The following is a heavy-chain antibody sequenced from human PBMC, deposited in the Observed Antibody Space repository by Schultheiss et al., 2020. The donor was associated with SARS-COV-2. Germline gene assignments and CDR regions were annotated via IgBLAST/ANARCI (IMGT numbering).Heavy chain of an antibody. Sequence: SETLSLTCTVSGGSISSGGYYWSWIRQPPGKGLEWIGYIYYSGSTNYNPSLKSRVTISVDTSKNQFSLKLSSVTAADTAVYYCARGRGDYERRDAFDIWGQGTMVTVSS. V-gene: IGHV4-31*03. D-gene: IGHD2-21*02. CDR3: ARGRGDYERRDAFDI. J-gene: IGHJ3*02. CDR1: GGSISSGGYY. CDR2: IYYSGST.